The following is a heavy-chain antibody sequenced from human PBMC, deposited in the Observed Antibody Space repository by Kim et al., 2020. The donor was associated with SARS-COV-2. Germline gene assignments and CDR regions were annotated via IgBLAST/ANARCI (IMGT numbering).Heavy chain of an antibody. CDR3: ARDLPGVEWFGY. V-gene: IGHV4-31*03. J-gene: IGHJ4*02. Sequence: SETLSLTCTVSGGSISSGGYYWSWIRQHPGKGLEWIGYIYYSGSTYYNPSLKSRVTISVDTSKNQFSLKLSSVTAADTAVYYCARDLPGVEWFGYWGQGTLVTVSS. CDR1: GGSISSGGYY. D-gene: IGHD3-3*01. CDR2: IYYSGST.